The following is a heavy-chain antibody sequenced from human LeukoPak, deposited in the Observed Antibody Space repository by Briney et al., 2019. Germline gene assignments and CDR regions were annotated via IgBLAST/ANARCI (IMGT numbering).Heavy chain of an antibody. CDR3: ARKGATIFGVVSYYYGMDV. J-gene: IGHJ6*02. D-gene: IGHD3-3*01. CDR1: GYTFTSYG. V-gene: IGHV1-18*01. CDR2: ISAYNGNT. Sequence: ASVKVSCKASGYTFTSYGISWVRQAPGQGLEWMGWISAYNGNTNYAQKLQGRVTMTTDTSTSTAYMELRSLRSDDTAVYYCARKGATIFGVVSYYYGMDVWGQGTAVTVSS.